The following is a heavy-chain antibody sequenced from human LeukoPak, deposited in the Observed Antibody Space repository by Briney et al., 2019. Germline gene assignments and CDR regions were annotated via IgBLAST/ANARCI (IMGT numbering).Heavy chain of an antibody. D-gene: IGHD1-26*01. CDR1: GFTFSSYS. CDR3: ASQSLVGATTSGGFDY. J-gene: IGHJ4*02. V-gene: IGHV3-21*01. CDR2: ISSSSSYI. Sequence: SGGSLRLSCAASGFTFSSYSMNWVRQAPGKGLEWVSSISSSSSYIYYADSVKGRLTISRDNAKNSLYLQMNSLRAEDTAVYYCASQSLVGATTSGGFDYWGQGTLVTVSS.